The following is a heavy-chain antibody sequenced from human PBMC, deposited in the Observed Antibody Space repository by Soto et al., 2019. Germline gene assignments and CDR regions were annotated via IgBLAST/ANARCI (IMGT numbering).Heavy chain of an antibody. Sequence: PSETLSLTCAVYGGSFSGYYWRWIRQPPGKGLEWIGEIHHSGSTNYNPSLKSRVTISVDTSKNQFSLKLSPLTAADTAVYYCARGLGTHKYYYGRDGWGQGTTVTVSS. CDR1: GGSFSGYY. D-gene: IGHD1-1*01. J-gene: IGHJ6*02. CDR2: IHHSGST. V-gene: IGHV4-34*01. CDR3: ARGLGTHKYYYGRDG.